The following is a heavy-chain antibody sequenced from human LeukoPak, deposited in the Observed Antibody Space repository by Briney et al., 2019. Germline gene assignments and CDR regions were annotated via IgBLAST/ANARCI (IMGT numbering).Heavy chain of an antibody. Sequence: SETLSLTCTVSGGSISSSSYYWGWIRQPPGKGLEWIGSIYYSGSTYYNPSLKSRVAISVDTSKNQFSLKLSSVTAADTAVYYCARRKRLAAAHDYWGQGTLVTVSS. CDR3: ARRKRLAAAHDY. J-gene: IGHJ4*02. CDR1: GGSISSSSYY. V-gene: IGHV4-39*01. D-gene: IGHD6-13*01. CDR2: IYYSGST.